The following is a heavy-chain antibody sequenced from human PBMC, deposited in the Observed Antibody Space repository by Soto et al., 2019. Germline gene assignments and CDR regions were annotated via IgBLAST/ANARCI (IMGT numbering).Heavy chain of an antibody. CDR2: INQDVSEI. V-gene: IGHV3-7*01. CDR1: GLTFSSYW. D-gene: IGHD2-2*01. CDR3: ARPARECSSTGCAN. J-gene: IGHJ4*02. Sequence: EVQLVEAGGGLVQPGGSLRLSCVVSGLTFSSYWMSWVRQAPGKWLEWVANINQDVSEIYYVDSVKGRFTISRDNAKNSLYLQMTSLRAEDTAVYYCARPARECSSTGCANWGQGTLVTVSS.